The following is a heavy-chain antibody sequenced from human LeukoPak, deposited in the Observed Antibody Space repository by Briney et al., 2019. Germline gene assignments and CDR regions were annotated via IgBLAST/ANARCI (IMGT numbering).Heavy chain of an antibody. CDR2: ISGSDGST. Sequence: SGGSLRLSCAASGFTFSSYAMSWVRQAPGKGLEWVSGISGSDGSTNYADSVKGRFTISRENSKNTLYLQMNSLRAEDTAVYYCAKSNGYGLIDIWGQGTMVTVSS. CDR1: GFTFSSYA. V-gene: IGHV3-23*01. CDR3: AKSNGYGLIDI. D-gene: IGHD3-10*01. J-gene: IGHJ3*02.